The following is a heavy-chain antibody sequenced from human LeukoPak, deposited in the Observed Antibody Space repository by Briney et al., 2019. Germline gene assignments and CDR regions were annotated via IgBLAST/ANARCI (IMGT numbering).Heavy chain of an antibody. Sequence: GGSLRLSCAASGFTFSSYAMHWVRQAPGKGLEYVSAISSNGGSTYYANSVKGRFTISRDNSKNTLYLQMGSLRAEDMAVYYCARDQIRSTSYDRWFDPWGQGTLVTVSS. CDR3: ARDQIRSTSYDRWFDP. V-gene: IGHV3-64*01. J-gene: IGHJ5*02. CDR1: GFTFSSYA. D-gene: IGHD2-2*01. CDR2: ISSNGGST.